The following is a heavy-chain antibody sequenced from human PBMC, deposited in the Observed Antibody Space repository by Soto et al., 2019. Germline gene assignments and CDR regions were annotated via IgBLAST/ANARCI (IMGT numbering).Heavy chain of an antibody. CDR2: IIPIFGTA. V-gene: IGHV1-69*01. D-gene: IGHD5-18*01. J-gene: IGHJ4*02. Sequence: QVQLVQSGAEVKKPGSSVKVSCKASGGTFSSYAISWVRQAPGQGLEWMGGIIPIFGTANYAQKFQGRVTITADESTSTAYMELSSLRSADTAVYYCATSPAHDVDTAMVHWGQGTLVTVSS. CDR1: GGTFSSYA. CDR3: ATSPAHDVDTAMVH.